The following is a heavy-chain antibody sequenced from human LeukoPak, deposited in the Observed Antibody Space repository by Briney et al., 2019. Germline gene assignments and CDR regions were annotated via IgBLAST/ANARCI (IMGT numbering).Heavy chain of an antibody. CDR3: AKRYSSGWYYFDY. CDR1: GFTFSSYG. Sequence: GGSLRLSCAASGFTFSSYGMHWVRQAPGKGLEWVAVISYDGSNKYYADSVKGRFTISRDNSKNTLYLQMNSLRAEDTAVYYCAKRYSSGWYYFDYWGQGTLVTVSS. J-gene: IGHJ4*02. CDR2: ISYDGSNK. V-gene: IGHV3-30*18. D-gene: IGHD6-19*01.